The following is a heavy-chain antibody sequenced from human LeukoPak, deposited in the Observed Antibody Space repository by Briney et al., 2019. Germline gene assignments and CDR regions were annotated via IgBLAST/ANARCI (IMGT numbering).Heavy chain of an antibody. J-gene: IGHJ5*02. D-gene: IGHD3-3*01. Sequence: ASVKVSCKASGYTFTSYGISWVRQAPGQGLEWMGWISAYNGNTNYAQKLQGRVTMTTDTSTSTAYMELRSLRSDDTAVYYCARVKADYDFWSGYCSSNWFDPWGQGTLVTVSS. CDR1: GYTFTSYG. V-gene: IGHV1-18*01. CDR2: ISAYNGNT. CDR3: ARVKADYDFWSGYCSSNWFDP.